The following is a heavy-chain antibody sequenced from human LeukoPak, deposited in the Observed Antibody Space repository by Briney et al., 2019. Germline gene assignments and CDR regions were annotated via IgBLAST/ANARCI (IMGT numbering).Heavy chain of an antibody. Sequence: GGSLRLSCAASGFTFSSYGMHWVRQAPGKGLEWVAVISYDGSNKYYGDSVKGRFTISRDNSKNTLYLQMNSLRAEDTAVYYCAKEYYDILTGLYYGMDVWGKGTTVTVSS. V-gene: IGHV3-30*18. D-gene: IGHD3-9*01. J-gene: IGHJ6*04. CDR1: GFTFSSYG. CDR3: AKEYYDILTGLYYGMDV. CDR2: ISYDGSNK.